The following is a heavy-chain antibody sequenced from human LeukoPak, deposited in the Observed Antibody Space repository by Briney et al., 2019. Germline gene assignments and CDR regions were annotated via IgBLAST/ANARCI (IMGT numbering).Heavy chain of an antibody. CDR2: LSSSGHNT. D-gene: IGHD2-2*01. Sequence: PGGSLRLSCVASGFPFSTYAMSWLRQAPGKGLQWVASLSSSGHNTQYADSVRGRFAISRDNSKNTLYMQINSLRAEDTAIYYCARGGYPDYWGQGTLVTVSS. CDR1: GFPFSTYA. CDR3: ARGGYPDY. J-gene: IGHJ4*02. V-gene: IGHV3-23*01.